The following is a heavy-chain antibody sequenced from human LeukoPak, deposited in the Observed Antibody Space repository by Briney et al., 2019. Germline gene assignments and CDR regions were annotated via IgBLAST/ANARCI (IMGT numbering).Heavy chain of an antibody. D-gene: IGHD3-10*01. Sequence: GGSLRLSCVGTGFTFSNYTMNWVRQAPGKGLEWVSYDSKGSGYKYYADSVKGRFTISRDNAKNSVYLQMNTLRDEDSAVYYCARDGGSYFGSGSYSYYFDYWGQGILVTVSS. J-gene: IGHJ4*02. CDR3: ARDGGSYFGSGSYSYYFDY. CDR2: DSKGSGYK. CDR1: GFTFSNYT. V-gene: IGHV3-21*01.